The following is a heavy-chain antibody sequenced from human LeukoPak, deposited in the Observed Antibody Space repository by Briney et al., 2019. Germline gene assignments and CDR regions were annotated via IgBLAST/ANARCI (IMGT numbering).Heavy chain of an antibody. CDR2: IYHSGST. CDR1: GGSISSGGYS. D-gene: IGHD4-17*01. V-gene: IGHV4-30-2*01. CDR3: ARASFGDYGNWFDP. J-gene: IGHJ5*02. Sequence: SETLSLTCAVSGGSISSGGYSWSWIRQPPGKGLEWIGYIYHSGSTYYNPPLKSRVTISVDRSKNQFSLKLSSVTAADTAVYYCARASFGDYGNWFDPWGQGTLVTVSS.